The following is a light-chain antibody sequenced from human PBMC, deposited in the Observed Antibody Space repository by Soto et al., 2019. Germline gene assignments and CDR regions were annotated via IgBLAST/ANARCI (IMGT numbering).Light chain of an antibody. V-gene: IGLV2-8*01. J-gene: IGLJ1*01. CDR1: SSDVGAYDY. CDR3: ATWADGLNSYV. CDR2: EIN. Sequence: QSALTQPPSASGSPGQSVTISCTGTSSDVGAYDYVSWYQQHPGKAPKLMIYEINKRPSGVPDRFSGSKSGNTASLTVSGLQAEDEADYYCATWADGLNSYVFGTGTKLTVL.